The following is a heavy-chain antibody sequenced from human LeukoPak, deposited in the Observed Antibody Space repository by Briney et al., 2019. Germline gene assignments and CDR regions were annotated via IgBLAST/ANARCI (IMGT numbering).Heavy chain of an antibody. CDR3: ARDGGSSSWGFDY. V-gene: IGHV1-2*02. D-gene: IGHD6-13*01. J-gene: IGHJ4*02. CDR1: GYSLTAYY. CDR2: INPNSGGT. Sequence: ASVKVSCKTSGYSLTAYYMHWVRQAPGQGLEWMGWINPNSGGTNYAQKFQGRVTMTRDTSISTAYMELSRLRSDDTAVYYCARDGGSSSWGFDYWGQGALVTVSS.